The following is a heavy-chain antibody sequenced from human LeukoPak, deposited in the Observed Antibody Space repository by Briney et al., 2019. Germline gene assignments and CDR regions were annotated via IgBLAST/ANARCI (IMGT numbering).Heavy chain of an antibody. J-gene: IGHJ5*02. CDR2: INPNSGGT. CDR1: GYTFTGYY. Sequence: ASVKVSCKASGYTFTGYYMHWVPQAPGQGLEWMGWINPNSGGTNYEQKFQGRVIMTRDTSISTAYMELSRLRFDDTAVYYCARHMTTANHWFDPWGQGTLVTVSS. V-gene: IGHV1-2*02. CDR3: ARHMTTANHWFDP. D-gene: IGHD4-17*01.